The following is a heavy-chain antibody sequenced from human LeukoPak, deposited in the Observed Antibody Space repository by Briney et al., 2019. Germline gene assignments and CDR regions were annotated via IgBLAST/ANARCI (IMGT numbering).Heavy chain of an antibody. CDR2: ISDDGSNT. CDR3: ARVDGLDAFDI. Sequence: GGSLRLSCAASGFSFSNYAMHWVRQAPGKGVEWVAVISDDGSNTYYADSVKGRFTISRDNSKNTLNLQMNSLRAEDTAVYYCARVDGLDAFDIWGQGTMVTVSS. V-gene: IGHV3-30*04. CDR1: GFSFSNYA. D-gene: IGHD5-24*01. J-gene: IGHJ3*02.